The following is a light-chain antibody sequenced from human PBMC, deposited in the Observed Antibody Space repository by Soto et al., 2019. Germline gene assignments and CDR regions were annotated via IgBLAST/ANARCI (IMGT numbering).Light chain of an antibody. CDR3: SSYTSRSTLV. V-gene: IGLV2-14*01. CDR1: SSDVGGYNY. Sequence: QSVLTQPASVSGSPGQSITISCTGTSSDVGGYNYVSWYQQHPGKAPKLMIYEVSNRPSGVSNRFSGSKSGKTASLTISGLQAEEEADYYCSSYTSRSTLVFGTGTKVTVL. CDR2: EVS. J-gene: IGLJ1*01.